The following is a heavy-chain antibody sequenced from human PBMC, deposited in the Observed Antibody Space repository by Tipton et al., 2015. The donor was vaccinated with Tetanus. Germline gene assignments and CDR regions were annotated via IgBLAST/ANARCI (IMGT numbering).Heavy chain of an antibody. CDR1: GGSFSGYY. V-gene: IGHV4-34*01. D-gene: IGHD3-22*01. CDR2: INHSGST. Sequence: TLSLTCAVYGGSFSGYYWSWIRQPPGKGLEWIGEINHSGSTNYNPSLKSRVTISVDTSKNQFSLKLSSVTAADTAVYYCARVPAPTAYDTNNWFDPWGQGTLVTVSS. CDR3: ARVPAPTAYDTNNWFDP. J-gene: IGHJ5*02.